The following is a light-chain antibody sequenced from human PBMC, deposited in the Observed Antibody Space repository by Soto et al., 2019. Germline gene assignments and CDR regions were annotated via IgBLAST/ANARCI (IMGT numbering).Light chain of an antibody. J-gene: IGKJ5*01. V-gene: IGKV3-11*01. CDR2: DAS. CDR1: HSVTTH. Sequence: ERVVTQSPGTLSLSPGERATLSCWASHSVTTHLDWFQQRPGQTPTLLIYDASTRAPGIPARFSGRGSGADFPLTISILEPDDFAVYYCQQRSDSITFGQGARLAI. CDR3: QQRSDSIT.